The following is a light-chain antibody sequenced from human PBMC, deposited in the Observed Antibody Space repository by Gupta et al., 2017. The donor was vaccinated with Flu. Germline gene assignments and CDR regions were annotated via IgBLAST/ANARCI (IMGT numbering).Light chain of an antibody. Sequence: NFMLTQPHSVSESPGKTVTISCTRSSGSIATNYVQWYQRRPGSSPTTVIFEDNRRPSEVPDRFSGSIDSSSNSASLTISGLKTEDEADYFCQSYDSFNREVVFGGGTKLT. CDR3: QSYDSFNREVV. CDR1: SGSIATNY. V-gene: IGLV6-57*01. CDR2: EDN. J-gene: IGLJ3*02.